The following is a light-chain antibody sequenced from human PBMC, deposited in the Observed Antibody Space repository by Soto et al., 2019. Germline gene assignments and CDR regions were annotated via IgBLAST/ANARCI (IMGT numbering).Light chain of an antibody. CDR1: QGISNY. Sequence: DIQMTQSPSSLSASVGDKVTITCRASQGISNYLAWYQQKPGKVPTLLIYSASTLQSGVPSRFSGSGSGTAFTLTIGSLQPEDVATYYCQRYDSAPWTFGQGTKVEIK. J-gene: IGKJ1*01. CDR3: QRYDSAPWT. V-gene: IGKV1-27*01. CDR2: SAS.